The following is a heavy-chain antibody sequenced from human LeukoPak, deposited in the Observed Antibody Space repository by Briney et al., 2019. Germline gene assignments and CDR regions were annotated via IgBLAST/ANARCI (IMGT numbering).Heavy chain of an antibody. CDR2: INRDGSEI. Sequence: GGSLRLSCVASGFTFSNHWMSWVRQAPGKGLEWVANINRDGSEIYYLDSVKGRFTSSRDNAKNSLFLQMNILRAEDTAVYYCARGTEIDRGLFDYWGQGTLATVSS. D-gene: IGHD2-8*02. CDR1: GFTFSNHW. CDR3: ARGTEIDRGLFDY. J-gene: IGHJ4*02. V-gene: IGHV3-7*01.